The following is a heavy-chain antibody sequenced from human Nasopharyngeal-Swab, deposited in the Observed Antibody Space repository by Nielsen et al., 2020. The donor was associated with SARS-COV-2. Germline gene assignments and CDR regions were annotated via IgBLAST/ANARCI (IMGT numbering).Heavy chain of an antibody. J-gene: IGHJ4*02. D-gene: IGHD2-15*01. CDR3: ARGYCSGGSCYLGVDY. CDR2: INPNSGGT. V-gene: IGHV1-2*06. Sequence: WVRQAPGQGLEWMGRINPNSGGTNYAQKFQGRVTMTRDTSTSTVYMELSSLRSEDTAVYYCARGYCSGGSCYLGVDYWGQGTLVTVSS.